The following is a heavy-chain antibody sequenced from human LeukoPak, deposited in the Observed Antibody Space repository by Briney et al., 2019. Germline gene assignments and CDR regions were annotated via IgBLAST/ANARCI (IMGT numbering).Heavy chain of an antibody. CDR1: GFTFSSYW. CDR2: IKQDGSEK. J-gene: IGHJ4*02. CDR3: AKDQMPDPIHSSGCFDY. Sequence: PGGSLRLSCAASGFTFSSYWMSWVRQAPGKGLEWVANIKQDGSEKYYVDSVKGRFTISRDNAKNSLYLQMNSPRAEDTAVYYCAKDQMPDPIHSSGCFDYWGQRTLVTVSS. D-gene: IGHD6-19*01. V-gene: IGHV3-7*03.